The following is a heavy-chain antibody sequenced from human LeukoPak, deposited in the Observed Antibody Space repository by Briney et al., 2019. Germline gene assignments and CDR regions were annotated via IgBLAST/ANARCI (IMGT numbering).Heavy chain of an antibody. CDR2: INYSGST. CDR1: GGSISSYY. Sequence: SETLSLTCTVSGGSISSYYWNWIRQPPGKGLEWIGYINYSGSTNYNPSLKSRVTISVDTSKNQFSLKLSSVTAADTAVYYCARSIRYYYDSSGYYYDEGYYFDYWGQGTLVTVSS. CDR3: ARSIRYYYDSSGYYYDEGYYFDY. D-gene: IGHD3-22*01. J-gene: IGHJ4*02. V-gene: IGHV4-59*08.